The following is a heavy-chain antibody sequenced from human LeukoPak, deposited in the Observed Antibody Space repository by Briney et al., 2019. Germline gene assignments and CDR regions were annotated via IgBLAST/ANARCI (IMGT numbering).Heavy chain of an antibody. D-gene: IGHD6-13*01. CDR2: ISGSGGNS. CDR3: AKRRLAVAGEIDY. CDR1: GVTFSSYA. V-gene: IGHV3-23*01. Sequence: GGSLRLSCAASGVTFSSYAMSWVRQAPGKGLEWVSDISGSGGNSYYADSVKGRFTISRDTSRNTLYLQMSSLRAEDTAVYYCAKRRLAVAGEIDYWGQGTLVTVSS. J-gene: IGHJ4*02.